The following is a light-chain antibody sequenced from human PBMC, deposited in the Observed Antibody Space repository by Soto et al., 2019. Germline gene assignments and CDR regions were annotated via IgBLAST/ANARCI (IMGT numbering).Light chain of an antibody. J-gene: IGLJ2*01. CDR2: GNS. CDR1: SSNIGAGYD. CDR3: QSYDSSLSPVV. Sequence: QSVLTQPPSVSGAPGQRVTISCTGSSSNIGAGYDVHWYQQLPGTAPKLLIYGNSNRPSGVPDRFSGSKSGTSASLAITGLQAVDEADYYCQSYDSSLSPVVFGGGTKLTVL. V-gene: IGLV1-40*01.